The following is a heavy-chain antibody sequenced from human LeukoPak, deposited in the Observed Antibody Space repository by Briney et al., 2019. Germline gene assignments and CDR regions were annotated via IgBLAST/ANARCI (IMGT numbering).Heavy chain of an antibody. CDR1: GFTFSSYW. Sequence: GGSLRLSCAASGFTFSSYWMSWVRQAPGKGLEWVANIKQDGSEKYYVDSVKGRFTISRDNAKNSLYLQMNSLRAEDTAVYYCARPGAARPDWFDPWGQGTLVTVSS. J-gene: IGHJ5*02. CDR2: IKQDGSEK. V-gene: IGHV3-7*01. CDR3: ARPGAARPDWFDP. D-gene: IGHD6-6*01.